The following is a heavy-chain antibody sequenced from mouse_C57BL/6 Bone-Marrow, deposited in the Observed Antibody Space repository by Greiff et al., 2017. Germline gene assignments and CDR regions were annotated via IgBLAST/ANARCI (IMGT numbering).Heavy chain of an antibody. Sequence: QVQLQQSGAELARPGASVKLSCKASGYTFTSYGISWVKQRTGQGLEWIGEIYPRSGNTYYNEKFKGKATLTADKSSSTAYMELRSLTSEDSAVYFCARFLCDYDGAYWGQGTLVTVSA. V-gene: IGHV1-81*01. CDR1: GYTFTSYG. CDR2: IYPRSGNT. D-gene: IGHD2-4*01. J-gene: IGHJ3*01. CDR3: ARFLCDYDGAY.